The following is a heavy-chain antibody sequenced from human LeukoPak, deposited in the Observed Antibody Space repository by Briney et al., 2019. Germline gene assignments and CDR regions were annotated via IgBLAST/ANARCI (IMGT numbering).Heavy chain of an antibody. Sequence: SETLSLTCTVSGGSISTYYWSWIRQPPGKGLEWIGYIYYSGSTNYNPSLKSRVTMSVDTSKNQFSLKLNSVTAADTAVYYCARDYDVLTAYPPTQLFDPWGQGTLVTVSS. CDR2: IYYSGST. CDR3: ARDYDVLTAYPPTQLFDP. J-gene: IGHJ5*02. CDR1: GGSISTYY. D-gene: IGHD3-9*01. V-gene: IGHV4-59*12.